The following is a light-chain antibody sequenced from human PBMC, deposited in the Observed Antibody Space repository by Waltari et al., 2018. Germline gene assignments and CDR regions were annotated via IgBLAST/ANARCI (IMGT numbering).Light chain of an antibody. CDR2: DVN. Sequence: QSALTQPASVSGSPGQSIIISCTGTTNDLGGYNYVSWYQQHPDKAPKLMIYDVNSRPSGVSSRFSGSKSGNTASLIISGLQAEDEADYYCCSFTRSSTWVFGGGTKVTVL. V-gene: IGLV2-14*03. J-gene: IGLJ3*02. CDR3: CSFTRSSTWV. CDR1: TNDLGGYNY.